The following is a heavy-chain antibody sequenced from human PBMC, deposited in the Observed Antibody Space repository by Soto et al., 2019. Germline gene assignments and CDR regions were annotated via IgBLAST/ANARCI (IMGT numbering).Heavy chain of an antibody. CDR3: ARGEGALDI. Sequence: GASVKVSCKASGDRFTTYLINWVRQAPGQGLEWMGWITAYNRNTKYSKKLQGRVAMTTDTSTGTVYLELRSLRSDDTAVYYCARGEGALDIWGQGTMVTVS. CDR2: ITAYNRNT. V-gene: IGHV1-18*04. CDR1: GDRFTTYL. J-gene: IGHJ3*02.